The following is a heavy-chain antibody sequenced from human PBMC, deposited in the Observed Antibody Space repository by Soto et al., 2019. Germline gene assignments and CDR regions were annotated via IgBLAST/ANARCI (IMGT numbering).Heavy chain of an antibody. CDR3: ARLLGRWLQFDY. CDR2: IYYSGST. D-gene: IGHD5-12*01. CDR1: GGSISSSSYY. Sequence: SETLSLTCTVSGGSISSSSYYWGWIRQPPGKGLEWIGSIYYSGSTYYNPSLKSRVTISVDTSKNQFSQKLSSVTAADTAVYYCARLLGRWLQFDYWGQGTLVTVSS. V-gene: IGHV4-39*01. J-gene: IGHJ4*02.